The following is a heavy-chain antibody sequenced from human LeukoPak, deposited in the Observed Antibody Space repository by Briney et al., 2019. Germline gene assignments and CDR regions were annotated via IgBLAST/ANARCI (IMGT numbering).Heavy chain of an antibody. V-gene: IGHV1-8*02. CDR1: GYTFTNYA. J-gene: IGHJ6*03. CDR3: ARGTLYSSSWYYYYYMDV. CDR2: MNPNSGNT. Sequence: ASVKVSCKASGYTFTNYAISWVRQAPGQGLEWMGWMNPNSGNTGYAQKFQGRVTMTRNTSISTAYMELSSLRSEDTAVYYCARGTLYSSSWYYYYYMDVWGKGTTVTVSS. D-gene: IGHD6-13*01.